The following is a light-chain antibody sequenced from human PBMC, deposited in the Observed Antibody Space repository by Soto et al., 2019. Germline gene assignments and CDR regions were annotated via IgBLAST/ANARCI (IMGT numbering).Light chain of an antibody. Sequence: DIQMTQSPSSLSASVGDRVTITCQASQDISNYLNWYQQKPGKAPKLLIYDASNLETGVQSRFSGSGSWTDFTFTISSLQPEDIATYYCQQYYNLPRTVGQVTKLEIK. CDR1: QDISNY. CDR3: QQYYNLPRT. CDR2: DAS. J-gene: IGKJ2*02. V-gene: IGKV1-33*01.